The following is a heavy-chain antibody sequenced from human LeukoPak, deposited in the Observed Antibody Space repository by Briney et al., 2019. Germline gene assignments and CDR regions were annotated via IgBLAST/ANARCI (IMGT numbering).Heavy chain of an antibody. CDR2: ISGSGGST. CDR3: AKDSRYYDILTSPYYFDY. D-gene: IGHD3-9*01. Sequence: GGSLRLSCAASGFTFGSYAMSWVRQAPGKGLEWVSAISGSGGSTYYADSVKGRFTISRDNSKNTLYLQMNSLRAEDTAVYYCAKDSRYYDILTSPYYFDYWGQGTLVTVSS. V-gene: IGHV3-23*01. CDR1: GFTFGSYA. J-gene: IGHJ4*02.